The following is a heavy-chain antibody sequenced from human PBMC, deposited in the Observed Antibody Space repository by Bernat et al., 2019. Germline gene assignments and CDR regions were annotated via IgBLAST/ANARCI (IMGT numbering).Heavy chain of an antibody. J-gene: IGHJ1*01. CDR2: ITSDGTKK. CDR3: ARDGGYSTGLYFQH. V-gene: IGHV3-30*01. D-gene: IGHD6-19*01. Sequence: QVQLVESGGGVVQPGRSLRLSCAASGFTFSSSSMHCVRQAPGKGLEWVAVITSDGTKKYYADSVKGRLTISRDNSKNTLSLQMNSLTAEDTAVYYCARDGGYSTGLYFQHWGQGTLVTVSS. CDR1: GFTFSSSS.